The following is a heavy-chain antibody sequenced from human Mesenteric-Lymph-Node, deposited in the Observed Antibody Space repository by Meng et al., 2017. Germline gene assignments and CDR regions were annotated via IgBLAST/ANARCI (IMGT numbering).Heavy chain of an antibody. CDR2: IYYSGRT. Sequence: HLQLQESGPGLVKPSETLSLTCTASGGSISSSTYYWVWIRSPPVKGLEWIGSIYYSGRTYYNPSLKSRVTMSVDTSKNQFSLKLSSVTAADTAVYYCARLWFGERPPDYWGQGTL. CDR3: ARLWFGERPPDY. CDR1: GGSISSSTYY. D-gene: IGHD3-10*01. J-gene: IGHJ4*02. V-gene: IGHV4-39*01.